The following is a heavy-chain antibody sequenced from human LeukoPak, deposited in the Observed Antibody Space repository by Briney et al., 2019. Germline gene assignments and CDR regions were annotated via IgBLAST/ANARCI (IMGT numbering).Heavy chain of an antibody. CDR1: GYSISSGYY. D-gene: IGHD3-22*01. CDR2: IYYGGST. J-gene: IGHJ4*02. Sequence: PSETLSLTCTVSGYSISSGYYWGWIRQPPGKGLEWIGSIYYGGSTYYNPSLKSRVTISVDTSKNQFSLKLSSVTAADTAVYYCASQKIPTYYYDSSGYYYLDYWGQGTLVTVSS. CDR3: ASQKIPTYYYDSSGYYYLDY. V-gene: IGHV4-38-2*02.